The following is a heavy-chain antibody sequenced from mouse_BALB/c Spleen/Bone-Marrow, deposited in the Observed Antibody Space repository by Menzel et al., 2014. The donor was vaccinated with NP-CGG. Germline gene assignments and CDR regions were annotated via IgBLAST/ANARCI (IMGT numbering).Heavy chain of an antibody. CDR2: IDPASGDT. CDR3: ARVNPWYFDV. V-gene: IGHV14-3*02. Sequence: EVMLVESGAELVKPGASVKLSCTASGFNIKDTYIHWVMQRPEQGLAWIGRIDPASGDTKFDPKFQGEATITADTSSNTAYLQVTSLTSEDTAVYYCARVNPWYFDVWGAGTTVTVSS. D-gene: IGHD2-2*01. CDR1: GFNIKDTY. J-gene: IGHJ1*01.